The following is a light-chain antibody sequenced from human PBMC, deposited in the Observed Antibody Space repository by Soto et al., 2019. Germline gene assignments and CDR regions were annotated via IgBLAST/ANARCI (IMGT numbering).Light chain of an antibody. V-gene: IGLV2-14*01. Sequence: QSALTQPASVSGSPGQSITISCTGTSSDVGSYNYVSWYQQYPGKAPKLMIYEVTKRPSGVSNRFSGSKSDNTASLTISGLQAEEEAAYYCRSYSDNSLHVFGTATKGTVL. J-gene: IGLJ1*01. CDR3: RSYSDNSLHV. CDR1: SSDVGSYNY. CDR2: EVT.